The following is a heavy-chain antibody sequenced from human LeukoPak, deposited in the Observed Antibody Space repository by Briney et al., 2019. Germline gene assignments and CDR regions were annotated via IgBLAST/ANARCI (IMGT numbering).Heavy chain of an antibody. CDR1: GFTFSDYY. CDR3: FGGVDTAMDYFDY. D-gene: IGHD5-18*01. CDR2: ISSSGSTI. Sequence: KSGGSLRLSCAASGFTFSDYYMSWIRQAPGKGLEWVSYISSSGSTIYYADSVKGRFTISRDNAKNSLYLQMNSLRAEDTAVYYCFGGVDTAMDYFDYWGQGTLVTVSS. V-gene: IGHV3-11*04. J-gene: IGHJ4*02.